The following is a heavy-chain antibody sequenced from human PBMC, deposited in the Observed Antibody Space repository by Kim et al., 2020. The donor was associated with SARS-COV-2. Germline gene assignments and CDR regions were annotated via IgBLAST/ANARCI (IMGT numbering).Heavy chain of an antibody. J-gene: IGHJ3*01. Sequence: GGSLRLSCVASGFTVSGKYMTWVRQAPGRGLEWVSVINSEDSTYYADSVKGRFTMSRDISKNTLYLQMNSLRPEDTAVYFCARSGLPGAFDVWAPGTMV. V-gene: IGHV3-66*01. CDR2: INSEDST. CDR3: ARSGLPGAFDV. D-gene: IGHD1-26*01. CDR1: GFTVSGKY.